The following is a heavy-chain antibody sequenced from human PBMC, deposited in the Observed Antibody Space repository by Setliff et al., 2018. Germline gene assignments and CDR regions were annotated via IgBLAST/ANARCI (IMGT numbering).Heavy chain of an antibody. CDR1: AASISSGTYY. CDR3: ARAHTWSLPNDNSGYPGWFDP. J-gene: IGHJ5*02. V-gene: IGHV4-39*01. D-gene: IGHD3-22*01. Sequence: PSETLSLTCTVSAASISSGTYYWGWIRQPPGKGLEWIGRIHYLGTTYSNASLASRLTMSVDTSKNQFSLRLTSVTAADTAVYYCARAHTWSLPNDNSGYPGWFDPWGQGTLVTVSS. CDR2: IHYLGTT.